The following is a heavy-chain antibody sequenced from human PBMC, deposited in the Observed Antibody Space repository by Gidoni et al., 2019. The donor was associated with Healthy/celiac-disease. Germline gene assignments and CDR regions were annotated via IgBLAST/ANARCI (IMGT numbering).Heavy chain of an antibody. CDR3: ARGRVRKGWFDP. Sequence: QVQLQQWGAGLLKPSETLSLTCAVYVGSFSGYYWSWIRQPPGKGLEWIGEINHSGSTNYNPSLKSRVTISVDTSKNQFSLKLSSVTAADTAVYYCARGRVRKGWFDPWGQGTLVTVSS. V-gene: IGHV4-34*01. CDR1: VGSFSGYY. J-gene: IGHJ5*02. CDR2: INHSGST. D-gene: IGHD1-1*01.